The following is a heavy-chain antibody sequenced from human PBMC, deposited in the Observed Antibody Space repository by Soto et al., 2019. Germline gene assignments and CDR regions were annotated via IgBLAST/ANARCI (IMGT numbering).Heavy chain of an antibody. CDR3: ARAPYYYDSSGDYQDY. CDR1: GFTFSSYS. Sequence: EVQLVESGGGLVKPGGSLRLSCAASGFTFSSYSMNWVRQAPGKGLEWVSSISSSSSYIYYADSVKGRFTISRDNAKHALYLQMTSLSAEDTAVYYCARAPYYYDSSGDYQDYWGQGTLVTVSS. D-gene: IGHD3-22*01. CDR2: ISSSSSYI. J-gene: IGHJ4*02. V-gene: IGHV3-21*01.